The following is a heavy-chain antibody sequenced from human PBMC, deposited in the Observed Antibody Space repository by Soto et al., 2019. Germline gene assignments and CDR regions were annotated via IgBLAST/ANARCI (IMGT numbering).Heavy chain of an antibody. CDR2: INPNSGGT. V-gene: IGHV1-2*02. D-gene: IGHD5-12*01. CDR3: ARADIVATIRFGDFDY. CDR1: GYTFTGYY. J-gene: IGHJ4*02. Sequence: QVQLVQSGAEVKKPGASVKVSCKASGYTFTGYYMHWVRQAPGQGLEWMGWINPNSGGTNYAQKFQGRVTMTRDTSISTADMELSRLRSDDTAVYYCARADIVATIRFGDFDYWGQGTLVTVSS.